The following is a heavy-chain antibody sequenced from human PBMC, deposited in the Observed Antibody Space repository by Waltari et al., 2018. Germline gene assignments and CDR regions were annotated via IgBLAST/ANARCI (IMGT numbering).Heavy chain of an antibody. D-gene: IGHD2-21*01. CDR3: AKEGVVINGYYFDY. CDR1: GFSFSNFG. Sequence: QVLLVESGGGVVQPGTSLRLSCAASGFSFSNFGMHWVRQAPGKGVEAVAVISYDGRDLYDADSVKGRATISRDNSKNTLYLQMNSMRPEDTAVYYCAKEGVVINGYYFDYWGQGTLVTVSS. CDR2: ISYDGRDL. V-gene: IGHV3-30*18. J-gene: IGHJ4*02.